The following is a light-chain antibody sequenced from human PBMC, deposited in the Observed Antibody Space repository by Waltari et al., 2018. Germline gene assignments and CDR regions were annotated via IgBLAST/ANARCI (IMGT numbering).Light chain of an antibody. V-gene: IGKV3-11*01. Sequence: ELVLTQSPATLSLSPGERATLSCRASQSVSSYLAWYQQKPGQDPRLLIYDASKRATGIPARFSGSGSGTDFTFTISSLEPEDFAVYYCQQRSNWPITFGQGTRLEIK. J-gene: IGKJ5*01. CDR3: QQRSNWPIT. CDR2: DAS. CDR1: QSVSSY.